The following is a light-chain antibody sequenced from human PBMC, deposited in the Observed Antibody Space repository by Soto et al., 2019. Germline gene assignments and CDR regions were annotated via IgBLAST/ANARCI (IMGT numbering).Light chain of an antibody. CDR3: QQKYRVPRT. Sequence: DIQMTQYPSSLSASVGDRITITCRASQSISSYLNWYQHKPGKAPKLLIYGASTLQSGVPSRFSGSGSGIDFTLTISSLQPEDYATYFCQQKYRVPRTFGQGTKVEIK. V-gene: IGKV1-39*01. J-gene: IGKJ1*01. CDR1: QSISSY. CDR2: GAS.